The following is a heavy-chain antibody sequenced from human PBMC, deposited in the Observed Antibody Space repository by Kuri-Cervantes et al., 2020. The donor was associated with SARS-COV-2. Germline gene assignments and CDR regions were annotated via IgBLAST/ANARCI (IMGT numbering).Heavy chain of an antibody. CDR3: ASELMYYFDY. D-gene: IGHD3-10*02. J-gene: IGHJ4*02. V-gene: IGHV3-30*03. Sequence: GGSLRLSCAASGFTFSSYGMHWVRQAPGKGLEWVAVISYDGSNKYYADSVKGRFTIPRDNSKNTLYLQMNSLRAEDTAVYYCASELMYYFDYWGQGTLVTVSS. CDR1: GFTFSSYG. CDR2: ISYDGSNK.